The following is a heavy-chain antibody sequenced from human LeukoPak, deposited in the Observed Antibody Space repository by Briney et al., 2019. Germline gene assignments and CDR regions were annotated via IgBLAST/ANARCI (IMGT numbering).Heavy chain of an antibody. V-gene: IGHV4-31*03. Sequence: SETLSLTCTVSGDSITSAGYYWTWVRQYPGKGLEWIGYIYNAGSTYYNPSLKSRVTTSLDTSKNQFSLRLSSVTAADTAVYYCARAVAATIYQFDHWGQGTLVTVSS. J-gene: IGHJ4*02. CDR1: GDSITSAGYY. CDR3: ARAVAATIYQFDH. D-gene: IGHD2-15*01. CDR2: IYNAGST.